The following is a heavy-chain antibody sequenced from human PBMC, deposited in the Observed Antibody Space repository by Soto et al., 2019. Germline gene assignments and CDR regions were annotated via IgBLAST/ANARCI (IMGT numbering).Heavy chain of an antibody. J-gene: IGHJ6*02. D-gene: IGHD1-26*01. CDR1: GFTFSSYA. Sequence: EVQLLESGGGLVQPGGSLRLSCAASGFTFSSYAMSWVRQAPGKGLEWVSASSGSGGSTYYADSVKGRFTISRDNSKNPLYLQMNSLRAEDTAVYYCAKDLPPGGRYYYGMDVWGQGTTVTVSS. CDR3: AKDLPPGGRYYYGMDV. CDR2: SSGSGGST. V-gene: IGHV3-23*01.